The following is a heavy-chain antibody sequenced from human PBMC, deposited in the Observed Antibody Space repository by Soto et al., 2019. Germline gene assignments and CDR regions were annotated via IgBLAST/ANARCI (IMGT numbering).Heavy chain of an antibody. Sequence: HEHLVQSGAEVKRPGASLKVSCKASGYSFTGYYIHWVRQAPGQGLEWMGWINPDSGATNYAQNVQRRVTLTSVTSISTASMDLTSLTSGDTAVYYFAIGDYVTRGYPFPYFGYWGQGTLVSVSS. D-gene: IGHD3-10*02. J-gene: IGHJ4*02. V-gene: IGHV1-2*02. CDR2: INPDSGAT. CDR1: GYSFTGYY. CDR3: AIGDYVTRGYPFPYFGY.